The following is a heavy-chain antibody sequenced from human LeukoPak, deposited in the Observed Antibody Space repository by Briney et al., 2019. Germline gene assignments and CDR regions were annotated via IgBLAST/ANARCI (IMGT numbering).Heavy chain of an antibody. D-gene: IGHD3-10*01. Sequence: SVKVSCKASGGTFSSYAISWVRQAPGQGLEWMGRIIPILGIANYAQKFQGRVTITADKSTSTAYMELSSLRSDDTAVYYCARALLWFGEPSHIDYWGQGTLVTASS. CDR3: ARALLWFGEPSHIDY. CDR2: IIPILGIA. V-gene: IGHV1-69*04. CDR1: GGTFSSYA. J-gene: IGHJ4*02.